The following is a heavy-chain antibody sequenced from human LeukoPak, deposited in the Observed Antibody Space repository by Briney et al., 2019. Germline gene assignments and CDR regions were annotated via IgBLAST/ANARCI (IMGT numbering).Heavy chain of an antibody. CDR3: ARTGYYFDY. CDR1: GGSISSSSYY. J-gene: IGHJ4*02. V-gene: IGHV4-31*03. Sequence: SETLSLTCTVSGGSISSSSYYWGWIRQHPGKGLEWIGYIYYSGSTYYNPSLKSRVTISVDTSKNQFSLKLSSVTAADTAVYYCARTGYYFDYWGQGTLVTVSS. CDR2: IYYSGST.